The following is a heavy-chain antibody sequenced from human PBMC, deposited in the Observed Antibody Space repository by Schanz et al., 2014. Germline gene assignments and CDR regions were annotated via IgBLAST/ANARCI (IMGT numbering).Heavy chain of an antibody. J-gene: IGHJ4*02. CDR3: ARPFLGYYGDLAY. Sequence: QVQLVESGGGVVQPGRSLRLSCAASGFNFSNYDIHWVRQAPGKGLEWVAVIWYNGSNKYYADSVRGRFTISRDNSKNTLYLQMNSLSAEDTAVYFCARPFLGYYGDLAYWGQGTLVTVSS. V-gene: IGHV3-33*08. CDR2: IWYNGSNK. D-gene: IGHD4-17*01. CDR1: GFNFSNYD.